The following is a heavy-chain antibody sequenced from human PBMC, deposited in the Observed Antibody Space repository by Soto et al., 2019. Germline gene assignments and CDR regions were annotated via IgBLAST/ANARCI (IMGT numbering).Heavy chain of an antibody. CDR3: ASSFAGTTGTGIDY. CDR2: ISDDGSNK. D-gene: IGHD1-1*01. CDR1: GFTFSSYA. Sequence: QVQLVESGGGVVQPGRSLRLSCAASGFTFSSYAMHWVRQAPGKGLEWVAVISDDGSNKYYADSVKGRFTISRDNSKKTLYLQMDSLRGEDTAVYYCASSFAGTTGTGIDYWGQGTLVAVSS. J-gene: IGHJ4*02. V-gene: IGHV3-30-3*01.